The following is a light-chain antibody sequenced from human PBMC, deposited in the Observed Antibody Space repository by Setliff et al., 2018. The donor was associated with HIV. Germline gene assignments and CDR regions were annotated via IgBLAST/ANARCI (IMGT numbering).Light chain of an antibody. V-gene: IGLV2-11*01. Sequence: QSALAQPRSVSGSLGQSVAISCSGSSSDVGAYNHVSWYQQYPGKAPTLIIHDVYQRPSGVPDRFSGSKSGNTASLTISGLRAEGEADYYCYSYATRSYVFGTGTKVTVL. CDR3: YSYATRSYV. J-gene: IGLJ1*01. CDR2: DVY. CDR1: SSDVGAYNH.